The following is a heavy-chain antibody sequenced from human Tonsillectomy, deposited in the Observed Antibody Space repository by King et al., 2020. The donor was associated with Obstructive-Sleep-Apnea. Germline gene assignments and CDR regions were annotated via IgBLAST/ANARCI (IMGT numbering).Heavy chain of an antibody. CDR3: AKDRAPSGYLLSGAFDI. CDR2: ISWNSGSI. D-gene: IGHD3-22*01. J-gene: IGHJ3*02. CDR1: GFTFDDYA. Sequence: VQLVESGGGLVQPGRSLRLSCAASGFTFDDYAMHWVRQAPGKGLEWVSGISWNSGSIGYADSVKGRFTISRDNAKNSLYLQMNSLRAEDTALDYCAKDRAPSGYLLSGAFDIWGQGTMVTVSS. V-gene: IGHV3-9*01.